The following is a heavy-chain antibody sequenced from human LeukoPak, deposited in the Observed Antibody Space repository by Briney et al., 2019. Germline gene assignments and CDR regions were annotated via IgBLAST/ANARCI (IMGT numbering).Heavy chain of an antibody. Sequence: SETLSLTCTVSGGSIRSYYWSWMWQPPGKGLEWIGYIYYSGSTNYNPSLKSRVTISVDTSKNQSSLKLSSVTAADTAVYYCARGSYDILTGFVFDIWGQGTMVTVSS. D-gene: IGHD3-9*01. V-gene: IGHV4-59*08. J-gene: IGHJ3*02. CDR3: ARGSYDILTGFVFDI. CDR2: IYYSGST. CDR1: GGSIRSYY.